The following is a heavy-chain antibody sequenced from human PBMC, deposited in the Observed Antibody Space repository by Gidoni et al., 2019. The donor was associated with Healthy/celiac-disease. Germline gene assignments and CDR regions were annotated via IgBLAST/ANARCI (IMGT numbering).Heavy chain of an antibody. CDR3: ARVPSPRRDGYKPDGGYYYYYMDV. J-gene: IGHJ6*03. CDR1: GGTFSSYA. V-gene: IGHV1-69*01. CDR2: IIPIFGTA. D-gene: IGHD5-12*01. Sequence: QVQLVQSGAEVKKPGSSVKVSCKASGGTFSSYAISWVRQAPGQGLEWMGGIIPIFGTANYAQKFQGRVTITADESTSTAYMELSSLRSEDTAVYYCARVPSPRRDGYKPDGGYYYYYMDVWGKGTTVTVSS.